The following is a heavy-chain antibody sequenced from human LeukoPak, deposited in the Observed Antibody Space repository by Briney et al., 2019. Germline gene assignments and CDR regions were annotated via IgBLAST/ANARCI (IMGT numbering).Heavy chain of an antibody. D-gene: IGHD3-10*01. CDR2: LSYDGSNE. J-gene: IGHJ4*02. Sequence: PGRSLRLSCAASGFPFSSYGMHWVRQAPGKGLEWVAVLSYDGSNEYYADSVKGRFTISRDNSKNTLYLQMNSLRGEDTAVYYCAGSWFYRDYFEYWGQGTLVTVSS. V-gene: IGHV3-30*03. CDR3: AGSWFYRDYFEY. CDR1: GFPFSSYG.